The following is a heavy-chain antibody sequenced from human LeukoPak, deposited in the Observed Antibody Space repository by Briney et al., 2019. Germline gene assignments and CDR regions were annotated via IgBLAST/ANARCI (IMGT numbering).Heavy chain of an antibody. CDR2: ISAYNGNT. J-gene: IGHJ3*02. V-gene: IGHV1-18*01. D-gene: IGHD6-13*01. Sequence: WASVKVSCKASGYTFTSYGISWVRQAPGQGLEWMGWISAYNGNTNYAQKLQGRVTMTTDTSTSTAYMELRSLRSDDTAVYYCARDWGNSWPDAFDIWGQGTMVTVSS. CDR3: ARDWGNSWPDAFDI. CDR1: GYTFTSYG.